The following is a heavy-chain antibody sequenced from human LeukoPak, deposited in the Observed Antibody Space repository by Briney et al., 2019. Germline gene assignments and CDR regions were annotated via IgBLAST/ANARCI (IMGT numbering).Heavy chain of an antibody. CDR3: ATPGSSSGYYYTFNY. D-gene: IGHD3-22*01. CDR2: INPNSGGT. V-gene: IGHV1-2*02. Sequence: GASVKVSCKASGYTFTDYYMHWVRQAPGQGLEWMGWINPNSGGTNYAQKFQGRVTMTRDTSISTAYMEMSRLRSDDTAVYYCATPGSSSGYYYTFNYWGQGTLVTVSS. CDR1: GYTFTDYY. J-gene: IGHJ4*02.